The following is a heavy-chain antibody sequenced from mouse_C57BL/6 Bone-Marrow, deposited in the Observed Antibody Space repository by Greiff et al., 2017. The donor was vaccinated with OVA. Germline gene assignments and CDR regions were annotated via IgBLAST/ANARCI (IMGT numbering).Heavy chain of an antibody. Sequence: VHVQQSGAELVKPGASVKLSCKASGYAFSSSWMNWVKQRPGQGLEWIGRIYPGDGDTNYNGKFKGKATLTADKSSSTAYMQLSSLTSEDSAVYFCATYYSNGYFDYWGQGTTLTVSS. D-gene: IGHD2-5*01. J-gene: IGHJ2*01. CDR1: GYAFSSSW. V-gene: IGHV1-82*01. CDR3: ATYYSNGYFDY. CDR2: IYPGDGDT.